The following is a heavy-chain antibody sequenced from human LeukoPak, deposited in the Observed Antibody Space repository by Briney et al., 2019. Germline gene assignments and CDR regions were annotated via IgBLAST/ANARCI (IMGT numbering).Heavy chain of an antibody. CDR2: IFWDDDK. Sequence: SGPTLVNPTQTLTLTCTFSGFSLSTSGVGVGWIRQPPGKALEWLALIFWDDDKSYRPSLKSRLTITKDTSKNQVVLTMTNMDPVDTATYYCAHSPPPPYYYPSGSPYYFDSWGQGTLVTVSS. J-gene: IGHJ4*02. CDR1: GFSLSTSGVG. D-gene: IGHD3-10*01. CDR3: AHSPPPPYYYPSGSPYYFDS. V-gene: IGHV2-5*02.